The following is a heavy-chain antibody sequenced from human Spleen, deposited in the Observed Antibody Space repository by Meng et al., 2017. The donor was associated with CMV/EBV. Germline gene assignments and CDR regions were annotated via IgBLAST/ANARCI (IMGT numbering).Heavy chain of an antibody. CDR3: ARGYDTSGYYDY. J-gene: IGHJ4*02. V-gene: IGHV3-15*01. CDR1: GITFKNAW. D-gene: IGHD3-22*01. Sequence: ASGITFKNAWMNWVRQAPGKGLEWVGRIKSKGDGGTTEYAAAVKGRFTVSRDDSKNMLYLEMDSLKTEDTAVYYCARGYDTSGYYDYWGQGTLVTVSS. CDR2: IKSKGDGGTT.